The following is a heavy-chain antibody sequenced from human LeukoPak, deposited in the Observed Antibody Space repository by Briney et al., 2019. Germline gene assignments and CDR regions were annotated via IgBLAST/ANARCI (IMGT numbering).Heavy chain of an antibody. CDR3: AKESHSYGSGSDRYYSYGMDV. D-gene: IGHD3-10*01. CDR1: GFTFSSYA. V-gene: IGHV3-23*01. CDR2: ISGSGGST. J-gene: IGHJ6*02. Sequence: GGSLRLSCAASGFTFSSYAMSWVRQAPGKGLEWVSAISGSGGSTYYADSVKGRFTISRDNSKNTLYLQMNSLRAEDTAVYYCAKESHSYGSGSDRYYSYGMDVWGQGPTVTVSS.